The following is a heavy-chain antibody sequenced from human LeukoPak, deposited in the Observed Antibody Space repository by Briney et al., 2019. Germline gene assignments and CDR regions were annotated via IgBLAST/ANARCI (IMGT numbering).Heavy chain of an antibody. J-gene: IGHJ4*02. Sequence: PSETLSLPCTVYGGSISSSGYYWGWIRQPPGKGLEWIGSIYYSGSTYYNPSLKSRVSISVDTSKNQFSLKLTSVTAADTAVYYCARHLRNTGYISGWAETNYWGQGTLVTVSS. V-gene: IGHV4-39*01. D-gene: IGHD6-19*01. CDR3: ARHLRNTGYISGWAETNY. CDR2: IYYSGST. CDR1: GGSISSSGYY.